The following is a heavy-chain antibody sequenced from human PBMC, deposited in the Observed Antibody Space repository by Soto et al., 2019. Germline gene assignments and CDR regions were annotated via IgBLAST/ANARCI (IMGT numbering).Heavy chain of an antibody. D-gene: IGHD6-6*01. CDR1: GYTFTGYY. V-gene: IGHV1-2*04. J-gene: IGHJ6*02. Sequence: XSVKVSCKASGYTFTGYYMHWVRQAPGQGLEWMGWINPNSGGTNYAQKFQGWVTMTRDTSISTAYMELSRLRSDDTAMYYCARYSDSSNYYYGMDVWGQGNRVTVSS. CDR2: INPNSGGT. CDR3: ARYSDSSNYYYGMDV.